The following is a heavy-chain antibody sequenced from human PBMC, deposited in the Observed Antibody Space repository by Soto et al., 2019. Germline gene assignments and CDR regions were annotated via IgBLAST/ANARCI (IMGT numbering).Heavy chain of an antibody. CDR1: GYTLISYY. Sequence: QVQLVQSGVEVKKPGASVKVSCKASGYTLISYYMHWVRQAPGQGLEWMGILNPSDGSTIYAQKFQDRLTMTGDTSTSTVHMELSSLRSEDTAVYYCVRDTAATEEVFFDCWGQGTLVTVSS. CDR2: LNPSDGST. J-gene: IGHJ4*02. V-gene: IGHV1-46*01. D-gene: IGHD6-13*01. CDR3: VRDTAATEEVFFDC.